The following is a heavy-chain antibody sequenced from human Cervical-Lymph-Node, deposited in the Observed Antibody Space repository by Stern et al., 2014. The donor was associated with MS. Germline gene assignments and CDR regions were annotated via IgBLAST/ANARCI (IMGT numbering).Heavy chain of an antibody. J-gene: IGHJ4*02. CDR3: ARRGNYYDSSGYPLDY. V-gene: IGHV4-59*01. CDR2: IYYSGST. CDR1: GGSISSYY. Sequence: VQLVESGPGLVKPSETLSLTCTVSGGSISSYYWSWIRQPPGKGLEWIGYIYYSGSTNYNPSLKSRVTISVDTSKNQFSLKLSSVTAADTAVYYCARRGNYYDSSGYPLDYWGQGTLVTVSS. D-gene: IGHD3-22*01.